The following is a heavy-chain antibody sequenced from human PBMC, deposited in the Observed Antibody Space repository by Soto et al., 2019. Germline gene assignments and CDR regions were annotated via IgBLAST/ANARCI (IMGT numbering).Heavy chain of an antibody. CDR1: GGSFSGYY. CDR2: INHSGST. J-gene: IGHJ4*02. V-gene: IGHV4-34*01. D-gene: IGHD6-13*01. CDR3: ARGGSSSWYDAVDY. Sequence: SETLSLTCAGYGGSFSGYYWSWIRQPPGKGLEWIGEINHSGSTNYNPSLKSRVTISVDTSKNQFSLKLSSVTAADTAVYYCARGGSSSWYDAVDYWGQGTLVTVSS.